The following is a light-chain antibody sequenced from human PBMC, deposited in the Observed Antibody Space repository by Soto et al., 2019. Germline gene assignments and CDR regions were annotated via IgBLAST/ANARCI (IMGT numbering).Light chain of an antibody. V-gene: IGKV4-1*01. CDR2: WAS. CDR1: QSVLYSSNNKNY. Sequence: DIVITQSPDSLAASLGERATINCKYSQSVLYSSNNKNYLAWYKQKPGQPPKLLIYWASSREVGVPDRLSGSGSGTHFTLTISSLKAEDVAMYYCQQYYKTPTFGRGTKVDIK. CDR3: QQYYKTPT. J-gene: IGKJ1*01.